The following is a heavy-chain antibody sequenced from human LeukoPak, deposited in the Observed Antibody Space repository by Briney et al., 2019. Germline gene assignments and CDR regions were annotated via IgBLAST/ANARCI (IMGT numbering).Heavy chain of an antibody. CDR2: ISYDGSNK. V-gene: IGHV3-30*04. D-gene: IGHD3-22*01. CDR1: GFTFSSYA. Sequence: GGSLRLCCGASGFTFSSYAMHWVRQAPGKGLEWVAVISYDGSNKYYADSVKGRFTISRDNSKNTLYLQMNSLRAEDTAVYYCARAPGLGDSSGYYLDYWGQGTLVTVSS. J-gene: IGHJ4*02. CDR3: ARAPGLGDSSGYYLDY.